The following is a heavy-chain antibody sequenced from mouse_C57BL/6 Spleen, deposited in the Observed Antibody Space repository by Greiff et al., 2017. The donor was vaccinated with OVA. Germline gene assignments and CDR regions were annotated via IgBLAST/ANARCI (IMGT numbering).Heavy chain of an antibody. Sequence: SGPELVKPGASVKISCKASGYAFSSSWMTWVKQRPGKGLEWIGRIYPGDGDTNYNGKFKGKATLTADKSSSTAYMQLSSLTSEDSAVDFCARDDYDGFDDWGQGTTLTVAS. V-gene: IGHV1-82*01. CDR1: GYAFSSSW. D-gene: IGHD2-4*01. CDR2: IYPGDGDT. J-gene: IGHJ2*01. CDR3: ARDDYDGFDD.